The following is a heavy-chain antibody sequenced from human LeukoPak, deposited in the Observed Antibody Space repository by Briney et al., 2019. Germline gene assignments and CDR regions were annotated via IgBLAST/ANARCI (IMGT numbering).Heavy chain of an antibody. CDR3: ARVGRYCSSTSCYPQDADAFDI. CDR1: GYTFTSYY. Sequence: ASVKVSCKASGYTFTSYYMHWVRQAPGQGLEWMGIINPSGGSTSYAQKFQGRVTMTRDMSTSTVYMELSSLRSEDTAVYYCARVGRYCSSTSCYPQDADAFDIWGQGTMVTVSS. D-gene: IGHD2-2*01. V-gene: IGHV1-46*01. CDR2: INPSGGST. J-gene: IGHJ3*02.